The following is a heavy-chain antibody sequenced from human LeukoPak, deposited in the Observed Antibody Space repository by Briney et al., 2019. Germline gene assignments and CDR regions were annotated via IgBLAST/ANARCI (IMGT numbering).Heavy chain of an antibody. CDR3: ARDWAVAGSYYFDY. CDR1: GFTVSSYG. D-gene: IGHD6-19*01. J-gene: IGHJ4*02. V-gene: IGHV3-33*01. CDR2: IWYDGSNK. Sequence: GGSLRLSCAASGFTVSSYGMHWVRQAPGKGLEWVAVIWYDGSNKYYADSVKGRFTISRDNSKNTLYLQMNSLRAEDTAVYYCARDWAVAGSYYFDYWGQGTLVTVSS.